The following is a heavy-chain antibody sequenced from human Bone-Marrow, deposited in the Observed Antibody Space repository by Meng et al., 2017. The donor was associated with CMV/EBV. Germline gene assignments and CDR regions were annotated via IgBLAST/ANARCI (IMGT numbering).Heavy chain of an antibody. V-gene: IGHV1-46*01. CDR3: ARAGVSGSNYYYYGMDV. CDR2: INPSAGSA. Sequence: ASVKVSCKASGYTFTSYGISWVRQAPGQGLEWMGIINPSAGSASYAQKFQGRVTMTRDTSTSTVYMELSSLRSEDTAVYYCARAGVSGSNYYYYGMDVWGQGTTVTVSS. J-gene: IGHJ6*02. CDR1: GYTFTSYG. D-gene: IGHD1-26*01.